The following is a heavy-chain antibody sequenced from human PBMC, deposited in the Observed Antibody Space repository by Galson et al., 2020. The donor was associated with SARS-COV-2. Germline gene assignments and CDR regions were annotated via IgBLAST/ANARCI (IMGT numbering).Heavy chain of an antibody. CDR3: ARETDDHTSSWYDK. V-gene: IGHV3-30*04. J-gene: IGHJ4*02. Sequence: MHCVRQAPGKGLACVAIISYYGTTRYKSDSVKGRFTISRDISKNTLYLQMNRLRPEDTGVYYCARETDDHTSSWYDKWGQGTLVTVS. D-gene: IGHD2-2*01. CDR2: ISYYGTTR.